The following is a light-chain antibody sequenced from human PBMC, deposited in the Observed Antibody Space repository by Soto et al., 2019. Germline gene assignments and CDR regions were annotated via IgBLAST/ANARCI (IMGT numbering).Light chain of an antibody. CDR3: QHGYSTPLT. CDR2: AAS. J-gene: IGKJ4*01. CDR1: QSISTY. V-gene: IGKV1-39*01. Sequence: DIPLTQSPSSLSESFVERVTLXCRASQSISTYLHWYQQKPGKAPNLLIYAASTLQSGVPSRFSGSGSGTDFTLTISSLQPEDFATYFCQHGYSTPLTFGGGTKVDI.